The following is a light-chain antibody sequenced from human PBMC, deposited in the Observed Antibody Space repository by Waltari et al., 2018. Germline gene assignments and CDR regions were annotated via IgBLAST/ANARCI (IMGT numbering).Light chain of an antibody. CDR1: SSDVGSYNL. Sequence: QSALTQPASVSGSPGQSLTISCTGTSSDVGSYNLVSWYQQHPGQAPKLMIYEGSKRRSGVSNRFSGSKSGNTASLTISGLQAEDEADYYCCSYAGSSTYVFGTGTKVTVL. CDR2: EGS. CDR3: CSYAGSSTYV. V-gene: IGLV2-23*01. J-gene: IGLJ1*01.